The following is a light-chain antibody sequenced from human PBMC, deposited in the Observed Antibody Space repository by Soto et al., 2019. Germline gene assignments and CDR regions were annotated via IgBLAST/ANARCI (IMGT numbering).Light chain of an antibody. J-gene: IGKJ5*01. CDR2: KTS. V-gene: IGKV1-12*01. CDR3: QQANRIPVT. CDR1: QSISGW. Sequence: VQMTPSPSSLSAPVGGSVTLTCRASQSISGWLAWYQQKPGKAPKLLIYKTSTLESGVPSRFSGSSSGTDFTLTIDNLQPEDFATYYCQQANRIPVTFGQGTRLEIK.